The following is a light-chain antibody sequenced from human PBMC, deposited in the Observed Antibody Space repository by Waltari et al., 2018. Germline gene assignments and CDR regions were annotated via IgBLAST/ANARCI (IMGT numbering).Light chain of an antibody. CDR3: QQGKSFPIT. J-gene: IGKJ3*01. CDR1: QDIGNR. CDR2: GTS. V-gene: IGKV1-12*01. Sequence: DIQLTQSPSPVSASVGDSVTITCRASQDIGNRLAWYKQKPGKAPNLLIYGTSSLQTGVPSRFSGSGSGTEFTLTISSLQPEDFGTYYCQQGKSFPITFGPGTKVEIK.